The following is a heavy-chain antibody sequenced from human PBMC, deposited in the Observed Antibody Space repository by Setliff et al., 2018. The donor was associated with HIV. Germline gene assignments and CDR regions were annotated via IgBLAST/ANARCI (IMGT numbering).Heavy chain of an antibody. CDR3: AGGCDWNYVLAY. D-gene: IGHD1-7*01. CDR1: GYSFTNND. CDR2: MNPNSGHT. Sequence: ASVKVSCKASGYSFTNNDINWVRQATGQGLEWMGWMNPNSGHTGYAHKFQGRVTMTRDTSISTAYMELSNLTSEDAAVYYSAGGCDWNYVLAYWGQGTLVTVSS. J-gene: IGHJ4*02. V-gene: IGHV1-8*02.